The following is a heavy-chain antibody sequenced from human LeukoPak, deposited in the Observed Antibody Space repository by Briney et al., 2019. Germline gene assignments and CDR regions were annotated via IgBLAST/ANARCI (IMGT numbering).Heavy chain of an antibody. D-gene: IGHD2-21*02. J-gene: IGHJ3*02. CDR3: ARGYCGGDCDDAFDI. V-gene: IGHV1-2*02. CDR2: INPNSGGT. CDR1: GYTFTGYY. Sequence: ASVTVSCKASGYTFTGYYMHWVRQAPGQGLEWMGWINPNSGGTNYAQKFQGRVTMTRDTSISTAYTELSRLRSDDTAVYYCARGYCGGDCDDAFDIWGQGTMVTVSS.